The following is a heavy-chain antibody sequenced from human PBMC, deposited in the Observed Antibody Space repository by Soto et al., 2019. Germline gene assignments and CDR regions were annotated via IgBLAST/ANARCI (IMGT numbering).Heavy chain of an antibody. CDR2: INPSGGST. Sequence: QVQLVQSGAEVKKPGASVKISCKASGYTFTSYHIHWVRQAPGQGLEWMGIINPSGGSTSYAQKFQGRVTMTRDTSTSTVYMELSSLRSEDTAVYYCARQIGLGSWYIESFQHWGQGTLVTVSS. V-gene: IGHV1-46*01. J-gene: IGHJ1*01. CDR3: ARQIGLGSWYIESFQH. CDR1: GYTFTSYH. D-gene: IGHD6-13*01.